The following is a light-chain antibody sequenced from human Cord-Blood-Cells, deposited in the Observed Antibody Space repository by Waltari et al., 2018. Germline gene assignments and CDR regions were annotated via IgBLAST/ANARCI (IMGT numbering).Light chain of an antibody. CDR2: AAS. V-gene: IGKV1-39*01. CDR3: QQSYSTPIT. J-gene: IGKJ5*01. Sequence: DIQMPPSPSSLSASVGDRVTITCRARQSISSYLNGYQQKPGKAPKLLIYAASSLQSGVPSRFSGSGSGTDFTLTISSLQPEDFATYYCQQSYSTPITFGQGTRLEIK. CDR1: QSISSY.